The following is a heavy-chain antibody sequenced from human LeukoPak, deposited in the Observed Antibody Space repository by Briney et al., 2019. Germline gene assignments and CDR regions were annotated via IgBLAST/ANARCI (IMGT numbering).Heavy chain of an antibody. V-gene: IGHV3-23*01. CDR1: GGTFSSYA. J-gene: IGHJ6*03. D-gene: IGHD2-2*01. CDR2: ISGSGGST. CDR3: AKANIVVVPAATRKYYYYYMDV. Sequence: SCKASGGTFSSYAMSWVRQAPGKGLEWVSAISGSGGSTYYADSVKGRFTISRDNSKNTLYLQMNSLRAEDTAVYYCAKANIVVVPAATRKYYYYYMDVWGKGTTVTVSS.